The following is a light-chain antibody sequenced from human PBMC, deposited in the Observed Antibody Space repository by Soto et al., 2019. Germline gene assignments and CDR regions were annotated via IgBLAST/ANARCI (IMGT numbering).Light chain of an antibody. V-gene: IGKV1-8*01. CDR1: QGISSY. CDR3: QQYYSYPRT. Sequence: AIRMTQSPSSFSASTGDRVTITCRASQGISSYLAWYQQKPGKAPKLLIYAASTLQRGVPSRFSGSGSGTDSTLTISCLQSEDFATYYCQQYYSYPRTFGQGTKVEIK. CDR2: AAS. J-gene: IGKJ1*01.